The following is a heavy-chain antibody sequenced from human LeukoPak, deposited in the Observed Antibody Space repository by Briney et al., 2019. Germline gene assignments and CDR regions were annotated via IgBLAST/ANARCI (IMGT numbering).Heavy chain of an antibody. Sequence: PSESLSLTCTVSGGSISSYYWSWIRQPPGKGLEWIGYIYYSGSTNYNPPLKSRVPISVDTSKNQFSLKLSSVTAADTAVYYCARGPGGYFDPFDPWGQGTLVTVSS. CDR1: GGSISSYY. D-gene: IGHD3-9*01. J-gene: IGHJ5*02. CDR3: ARGPGGYFDPFDP. CDR2: IYYSGST. V-gene: IGHV4-59*01.